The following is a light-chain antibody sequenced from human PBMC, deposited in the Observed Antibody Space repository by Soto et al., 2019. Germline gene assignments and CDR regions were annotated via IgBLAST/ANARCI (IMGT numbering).Light chain of an antibody. J-gene: IGLJ1*01. CDR2: DVN. CDR3: SSYKSSSTPPDV. V-gene: IGLV2-14*01. Sequence: QSALTQPASVSGSPGQSITISCTGTSSDVGGYNLVSWYQQYPDKAPKLMIFDVNTRPSGVSNRFSGSKSGNTASLTISGLQAEDAADYYSSSYKSSSTPPDVFGTGTKLTVL. CDR1: SSDVGGYNL.